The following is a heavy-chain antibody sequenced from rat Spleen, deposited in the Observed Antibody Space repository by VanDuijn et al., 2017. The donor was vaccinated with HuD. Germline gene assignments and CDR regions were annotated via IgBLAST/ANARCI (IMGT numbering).Heavy chain of an antibody. Sequence: EVQLVESGGGLVQPGRSLKLSCAASGFTFSDYNMAWVRQAPKTGLEWVATISYDGSNTYFRDSVKGRFTISRDNAKSTLYLQMDSLRSEDTATYYCTTGPRILRLDWFAYWGQGTLVTVSS. CDR2: ISYDGSNT. CDR3: TTGPRILRLDWFAY. D-gene: IGHD1-6*01. J-gene: IGHJ3*01. CDR1: GFTFSDYN. V-gene: IGHV5-7*01.